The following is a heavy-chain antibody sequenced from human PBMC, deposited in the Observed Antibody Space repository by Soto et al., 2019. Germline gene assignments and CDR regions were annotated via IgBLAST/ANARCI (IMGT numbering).Heavy chain of an antibody. V-gene: IGHV1-8*01. D-gene: IGHD6-13*01. CDR2: MNPNSGNT. J-gene: IGHJ6*03. CDR1: GYTFTSYD. CDR3: AREGRIAAAGYYYYYMDV. Sequence: ASVKVSCKASGYTFTSYDINWVRQATGQGLEWMGWMNPNSGNTGHAQKFQGRVTMTRNTSKSTAYMELSSLRSEDTAVYYCAREGRIAAAGYYYYYMDVWGKGTTVTVSS.